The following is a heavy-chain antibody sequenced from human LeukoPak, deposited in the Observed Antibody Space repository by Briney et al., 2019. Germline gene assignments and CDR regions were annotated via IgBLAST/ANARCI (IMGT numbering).Heavy chain of an antibody. J-gene: IGHJ6*03. CDR2: IYSGGST. V-gene: IGHV3-53*01. D-gene: IGHD6-6*01. Sequence: PGGSLRLSCSGSGFDITAYTVTWVRQAPGKGLEWVSVIYSGGSTYYADSVKGRFTISRDNSKNTLYLQMNSLRAEDTAVYYCARGGSSSPYYYYYMDVWGKGTTVTVSS. CDR3: ARGGSSSPYYYYYMDV. CDR1: GFDITAYT.